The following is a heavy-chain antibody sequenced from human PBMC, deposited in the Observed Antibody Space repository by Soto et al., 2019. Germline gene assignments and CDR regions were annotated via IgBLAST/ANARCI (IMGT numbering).Heavy chain of an antibody. D-gene: IGHD3-3*01. J-gene: IGHJ5*02. CDR2: IIPTFGTA. CDR1: GGTFSSYA. V-gene: IGHV1-69*01. CDR3: ARSRNYDFWSGWFDP. Sequence: QVQLVQSGAEVKKPGSSVKVSCKASGGTFSSYAISWVRQAPGQGLEWMGGIIPTFGTANCAQQFQGRVTITADESTSTAYMELSSLRSEDTAVYYCARSRNYDFWSGWFDPWGQGTLVTVSS.